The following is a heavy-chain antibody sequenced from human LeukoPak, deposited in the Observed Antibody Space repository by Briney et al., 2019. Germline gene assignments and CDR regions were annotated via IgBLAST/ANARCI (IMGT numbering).Heavy chain of an antibody. Sequence: SVKVSCKASGGTFSSYAISWVRQAPGQGLEWMGRIIPIFGTANYAQKFQGRVTMTEDTSTDTAYMELSSLRSEDTAVYYCATFSGYSSSWYVDYWGQGTLVTVSS. CDR3: ATFSGYSSSWYVDY. CDR1: GGTFSSYA. CDR2: IIPIFGTA. J-gene: IGHJ4*02. V-gene: IGHV1-69*06. D-gene: IGHD6-13*01.